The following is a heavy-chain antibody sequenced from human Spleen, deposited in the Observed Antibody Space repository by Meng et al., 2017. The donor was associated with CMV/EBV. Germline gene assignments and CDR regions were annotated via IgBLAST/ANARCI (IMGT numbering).Heavy chain of an antibody. J-gene: IGHJ6*02. Sequence: ASVKVSCKASGYTFTAYGITWVRQAPGQGLEWMGWISVYNGNTNYVQKLQGRVTMTTDTSTSTAYMELRSLRSDDTAVYYCARDRGSQWLAIYYYYGMDVWGQGTTVTVSS. CDR1: GYTFTAYG. V-gene: IGHV1-18*01. CDR2: ISVYNGNT. CDR3: ARDRGSQWLAIYYYYGMDV. D-gene: IGHD6-19*01.